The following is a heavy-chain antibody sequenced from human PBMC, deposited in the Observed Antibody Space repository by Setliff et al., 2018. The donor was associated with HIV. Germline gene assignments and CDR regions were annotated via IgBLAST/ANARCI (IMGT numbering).Heavy chain of an antibody. CDR1: GFTISNVW. D-gene: IGHD3-16*01. Sequence: GGSLRLSCAASGFTISNVWMTWVRQAPGKGLEWVGRIKIKTDGGTIDSVQGRFTVSRDNAENSVYLQMNSLRAEDTAVYYCARDGGEYWGQGTLVTVSS. V-gene: IGHV3-15*01. CDR3: ARDGGEY. CDR2: IKIKTDGGTI. J-gene: IGHJ4*02.